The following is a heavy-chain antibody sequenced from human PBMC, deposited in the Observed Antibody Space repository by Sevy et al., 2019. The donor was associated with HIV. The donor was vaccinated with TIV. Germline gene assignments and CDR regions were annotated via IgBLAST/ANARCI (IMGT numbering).Heavy chain of an antibody. CDR1: GSVFSSYA. D-gene: IGHD3-3*01. V-gene: IGHV3-30*04. J-gene: IGHJ3*02. Sequence: GGSLRLSCTASGSVFSSYAMHWVRQAPGKGLEWVAFIAYDGSNKNYADSVKGRFTLSRDNSKNTLYLQMNSLGAEDTAVYYCARPRFLEWLSSAAFDIWGQGTMVTVSS. CDR2: IAYDGSNK. CDR3: ARPRFLEWLSSAAFDI.